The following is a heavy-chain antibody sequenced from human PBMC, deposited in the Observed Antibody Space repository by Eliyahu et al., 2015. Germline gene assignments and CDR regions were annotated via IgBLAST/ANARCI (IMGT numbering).Heavy chain of an antibody. CDR3: ARERYSRSPTDAFDV. J-gene: IGHJ3*01. Sequence: EVQLVESGGGLVQPGGSLRLSCTGSGFTFTSYSMHWVRQAPGKGLESISGITTDGGSTYYSKSVKGRFSISRDNSKNTVYLQMRSLSDDDMAVYYCARERYSRSPTDAFDVWGQGTPVTVSS. CDR1: GFTFTSYS. CDR2: ITTDGGST. V-gene: IGHV3-64*01. D-gene: IGHD6-6*01.